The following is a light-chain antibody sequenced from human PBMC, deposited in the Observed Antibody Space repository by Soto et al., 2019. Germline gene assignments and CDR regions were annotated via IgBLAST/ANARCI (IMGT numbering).Light chain of an antibody. V-gene: IGLV8-61*01. CDR1: SGSVSTSYY. CDR2: TTN. CDR3: VLYMGSGIWV. Sequence: QTVVTQEPSFSVSPGRTVTLTCGLSSGSVSTSYYPSWYQQTPGQARRTLIYTTNTRSSGVADRFSGSILGNISVLSITGAQADGESDYCFVLYMGSGIWVFGGGTKLTVL. J-gene: IGLJ3*02.